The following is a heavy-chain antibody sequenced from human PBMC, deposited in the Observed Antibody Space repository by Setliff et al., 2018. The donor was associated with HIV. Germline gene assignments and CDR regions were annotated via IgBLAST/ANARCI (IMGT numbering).Heavy chain of an antibody. CDR1: TYIFVSCN. J-gene: IGHJ6*02. Sequence: ASVKVSCKASTYIFVSCNIRWARQAPGQRLEWLGWITGDNDNTKYSEKFKGRVTITRDSSASTAYMELSSLTSEDTAVYYCATERYQLRYNSYYYYYGMDVWGQGTTVTVS. D-gene: IGHD2-2*02. CDR2: ITGDNDNT. V-gene: IGHV1-3*01. CDR3: ATERYQLRYNSYYYYYGMDV.